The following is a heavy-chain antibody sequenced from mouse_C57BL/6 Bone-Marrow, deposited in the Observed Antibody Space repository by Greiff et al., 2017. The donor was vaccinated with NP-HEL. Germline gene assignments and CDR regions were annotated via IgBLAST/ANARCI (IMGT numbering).Heavy chain of an antibody. V-gene: IGHV1-42*01. D-gene: IGHD1-1*01. CDR2: INPSTGGT. Sequence: VQLQQSGPELVKPGASVKISCKASGYSFTGYYMNWVKQSPEKSLEWIGEINPSTGGTTYNQKFKAKATLTVDKSSSTAYMQLKSLTSEDSAVYYCARPHPTVVAYYAMDYWGQGTSVTVSS. J-gene: IGHJ4*01. CDR3: ARPHPTVVAYYAMDY. CDR1: GYSFTGYY.